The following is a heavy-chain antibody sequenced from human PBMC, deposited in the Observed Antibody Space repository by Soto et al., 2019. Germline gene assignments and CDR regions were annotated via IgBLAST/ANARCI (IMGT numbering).Heavy chain of an antibody. V-gene: IGHV1-69*13. CDR3: ARPLSGVLMVYAIQDDYYYYGMDV. J-gene: IGHJ6*02. Sequence: ASVKVSCKASGGTFSSYAISWVRQAPGQGLEWMGGIIPIFGTANYAQKFQGRVTITADESTSTAYMELSSLRSEDTAVYYCARPLSGVLMVYAIQDDYYYYGMDVWGQGTTVTVSS. CDR2: IIPIFGTA. D-gene: IGHD2-8*01. CDR1: GGTFSSYA.